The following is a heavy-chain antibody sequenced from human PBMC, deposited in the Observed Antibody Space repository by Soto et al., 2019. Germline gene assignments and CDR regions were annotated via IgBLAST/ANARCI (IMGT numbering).Heavy chain of an antibody. CDR1: GDSVSDYNDH. Sequence: LSLTCTVSGDSVSDYNDHWNWVRQPPGKGLEWIGYMDYSGITKYSPSLRSRLTMSIDTSKNQFSLRLRSVTAADTALYFCARHSLALRKNNWFDPWGQGIMVTVSS. D-gene: IGHD3-3*02. J-gene: IGHJ5*02. CDR2: MDYSGIT. CDR3: ARHSLALRKNNWFDP. V-gene: IGHV4-61*01.